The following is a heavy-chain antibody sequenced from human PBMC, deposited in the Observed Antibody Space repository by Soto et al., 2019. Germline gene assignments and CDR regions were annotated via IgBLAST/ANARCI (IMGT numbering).Heavy chain of an antibody. CDR3: ARQGQFCSSTSCYSVAD. V-gene: IGHV4-39*01. Sequence: QLQLQESGPGLVKPSETLSLTCTVSGGSISSSSYYWGWIRQPPGKGLEWIGSIYYSGRTYYNTSLKSRVTISVDTSKNQLSLKLSSVTAADTAVYYCARQGQFCSSTSCYSVADWGQGTLVTVSS. CDR2: IYYSGRT. D-gene: IGHD2-2*02. CDR1: GGSISSSSYY. J-gene: IGHJ4*02.